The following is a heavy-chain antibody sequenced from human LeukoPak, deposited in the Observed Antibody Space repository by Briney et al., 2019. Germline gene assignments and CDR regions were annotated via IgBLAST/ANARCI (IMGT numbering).Heavy chain of an antibody. D-gene: IGHD6-6*01. J-gene: IGHJ5*02. V-gene: IGHV3-30*01. CDR3: ARDPSPSIAARPCWFDP. CDR2: ISYDGSNK. Sequence: PGGSLRLSCAASGFTFSSYAMHWVRQAPGKGLEWVAVISYDGSNKYYADSVKGRFTISRDNSKNTLYLQMNSLRAEDTAVYYCARDPSPSIAARPCWFDPWGQGTLVTVSS. CDR1: GFTFSSYA.